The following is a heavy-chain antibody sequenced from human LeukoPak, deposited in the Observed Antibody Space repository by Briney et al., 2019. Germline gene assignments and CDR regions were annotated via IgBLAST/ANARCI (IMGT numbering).Heavy chain of an antibody. J-gene: IGHJ4*02. V-gene: IGHV3-15*01. D-gene: IGHD5-24*01. CDR1: GFTFSNAW. Sequence: PGGSLRLSCAASGFTFSNAWMNWVRQAPGKGLEWVGRIKSKAAGGTTDYAAPVKGRFTISRDDSKDTLYLQMNSLRAEDTAVYYCARSPQWLQLVDYWGQGTLVTVSS. CDR3: ARSPQWLQLVDY. CDR2: IKSKAAGGTT.